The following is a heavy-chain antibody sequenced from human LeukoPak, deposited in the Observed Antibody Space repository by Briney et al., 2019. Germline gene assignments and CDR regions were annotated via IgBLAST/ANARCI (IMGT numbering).Heavy chain of an antibody. V-gene: IGHV1-2*06. Sequence: GGSVKVSCKASGYTFTGYYMHWVRQAPGQGLEWMGRINPNSGGTNYAQKFQGRGTMTRDTSISTAYMELSRLRSDDTAVYYCARGGSGWLDYFDYWGQGTLVTVSS. J-gene: IGHJ4*02. CDR1: GYTFTGYY. CDR3: ARGGSGWLDYFDY. CDR2: INPNSGGT. D-gene: IGHD6-19*01.